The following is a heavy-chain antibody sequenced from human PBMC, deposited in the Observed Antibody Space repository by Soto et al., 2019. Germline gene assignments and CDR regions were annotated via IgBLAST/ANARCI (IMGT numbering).Heavy chain of an antibody. D-gene: IGHD6-19*01. Sequence: GASVKVSCKASGYTFTSYGISWVRQAPGQGLEWMGWISAYNGNTNYAQKLQGRVTMTTDTSTSTAYMELRSLRSDDTAVYYCARDKSSGWYSPIGYWGQGTLVTVSS. CDR1: GYTFTSYG. V-gene: IGHV1-18*01. CDR3: ARDKSSGWYSPIGY. J-gene: IGHJ4*02. CDR2: ISAYNGNT.